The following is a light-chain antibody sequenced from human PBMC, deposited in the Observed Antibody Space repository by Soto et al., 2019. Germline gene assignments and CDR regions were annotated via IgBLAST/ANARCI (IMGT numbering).Light chain of an antibody. J-gene: IGLJ3*02. CDR3: QTWGTGIRV. V-gene: IGLV4-69*01. Sequence: QSVLTQSPSASASLGASVKLTCTLDSGHSSYAIAWHQQQPEKGPRFLMKVNSDGSHNKGDGIPDRFSGSSSGAERYLTISSLQSEDEADYYCQTWGTGIRVFGGGTNLTVL. CDR2: VNSDGSH. CDR1: SGHSSYA.